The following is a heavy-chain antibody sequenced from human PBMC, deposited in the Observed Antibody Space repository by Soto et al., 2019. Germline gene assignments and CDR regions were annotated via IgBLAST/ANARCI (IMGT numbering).Heavy chain of an antibody. CDR2: ISTYNTNT. CDR1: GERFTTYG. D-gene: IGHD4-17*01. J-gene: IGHJ4*02. CDR3: ARWAGQVRDYGGPFDD. V-gene: IGHV1-18*04. Sequence: ASVKVSCKASGERFTTYGISWVRQAPGQGLEWMGWISTYNTNTNYAPKFQGRLLLTTDTSTTTAHMELRSLRPDDTAVYYCARWAGQVRDYGGPFDDSGQGTLVTVSS.